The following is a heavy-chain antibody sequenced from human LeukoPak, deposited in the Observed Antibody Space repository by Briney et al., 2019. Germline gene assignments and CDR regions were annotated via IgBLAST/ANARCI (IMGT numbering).Heavy chain of an antibody. Sequence: SVKVSCKASGGTFSSYAISWVRQAPGQGLEWMGGIIPIFGTANYAQKFQGRVSITADESTSTAYMELSSLRSEDTAVYYCARVDKADCSSTSCPFDIWGQGTMVTVSS. CDR2: IIPIFGTA. CDR3: ARVDKADCSSTSCPFDI. CDR1: GGTFSSYA. V-gene: IGHV1-69*13. J-gene: IGHJ3*02. D-gene: IGHD2-2*01.